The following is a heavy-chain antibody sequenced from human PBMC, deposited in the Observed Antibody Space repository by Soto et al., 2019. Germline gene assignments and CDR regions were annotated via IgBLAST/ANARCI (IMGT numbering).Heavy chain of an antibody. J-gene: IGHJ4*02. CDR2: ISGSGGST. D-gene: IGHD3-22*01. Sequence: PGGSLRLSCAAPGFTFSSYAMSWVRQAPGKGLEWVSAISGSGGSTYYADSVKGRFTISRDNSKNTLYLQMNSLRAEDTAVYYCAKKPNKYYYDSSGIRYWGQGTLVTVS. CDR3: AKKPNKYYYDSSGIRY. CDR1: GFTFSSYA. V-gene: IGHV3-23*01.